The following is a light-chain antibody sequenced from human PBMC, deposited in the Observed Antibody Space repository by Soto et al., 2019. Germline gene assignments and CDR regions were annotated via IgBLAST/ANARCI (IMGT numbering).Light chain of an antibody. V-gene: IGKV3D-20*01. CDR3: QQYGGSPQLT. J-gene: IGKJ4*01. CDR2: DAS. Sequence: EIVLTQSPATLSLSPGERATLSCAASQSISHSYLAWYQQKPGLAPRLLIYDASTRATGIPDRFSGSGSGTDFTLTISRLEPEDFAVYYCQQYGGSPQLTFGGGTKVEIK. CDR1: QSISHSY.